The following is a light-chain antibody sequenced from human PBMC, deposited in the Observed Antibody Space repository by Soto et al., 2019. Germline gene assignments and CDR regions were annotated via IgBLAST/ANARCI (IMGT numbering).Light chain of an antibody. CDR3: QQYGSSPRT. Sequence: EIVLTQSPGTLSLSPGARAILSCRASQSVSSNYLAWYRQRPGQAPSLLIYGASSRATGIPDRFSGSGSGTDFTLTISRLEPEDFAVYYCQQYGSSPRTVGQGTKGEI. CDR1: QSVSSNY. V-gene: IGKV3-20*01. CDR2: GAS. J-gene: IGKJ1*01.